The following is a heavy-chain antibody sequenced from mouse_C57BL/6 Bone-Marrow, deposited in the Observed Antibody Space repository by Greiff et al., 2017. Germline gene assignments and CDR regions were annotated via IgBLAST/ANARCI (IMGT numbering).Heavy chain of an antibody. CDR2: ISSGGSYT. CDR3: ARHGGLRPLDY. V-gene: IGHV5-6*02. J-gene: IGHJ2*01. Sequence: EVKLEESGGDLVKPGGSLKLSCAASGFTFSSYGMSWVRQTPDKRLEWVATISSGGSYTYYPDSVKGRFTISRDNAKNTLYLLMSSLKSEDTAMYYCARHGGLRPLDYWGQGTTLTVSS. CDR1: GFTFSSYG. D-gene: IGHD2-4*01.